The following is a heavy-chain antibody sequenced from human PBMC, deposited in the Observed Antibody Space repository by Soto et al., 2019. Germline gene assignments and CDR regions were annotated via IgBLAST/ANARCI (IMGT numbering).Heavy chain of an antibody. CDR3: ARAGGYCSSTSCLETMDV. CDR1: GGTFSSYT. V-gene: IGHV1-69*02. D-gene: IGHD2-2*01. Sequence: SVKVSCKASGGTFSSYTISWVRQAPGQGLEWMGRIIPILGIANYAQKFQGRVTITADKSTSTAYMELSSLRSEDTAVYYCARAGGYCSSTSCLETMDVWGKGTTVTVSS. J-gene: IGHJ6*03. CDR2: IIPILGIA.